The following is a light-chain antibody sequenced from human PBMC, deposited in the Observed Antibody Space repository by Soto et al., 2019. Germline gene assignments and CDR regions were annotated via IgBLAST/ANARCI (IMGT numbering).Light chain of an antibody. J-gene: IGKJ5*01. CDR2: GAS. V-gene: IGKV3D-20*02. CDR1: QSVSSSY. CDR3: QQRSNWPLSIT. Sequence: EIVLTQSPGALSLSPGEXXTRSCRASQSVSSSYLAWYQQKPGQAPRLLIYGASSRATGIPDRFSGSGSGTDFTLTISSLEPEDFAVYYCQQRSNWPLSITFGQGTRLEI.